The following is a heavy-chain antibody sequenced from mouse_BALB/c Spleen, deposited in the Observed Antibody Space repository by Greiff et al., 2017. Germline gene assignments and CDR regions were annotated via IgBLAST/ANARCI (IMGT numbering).Heavy chain of an antibody. V-gene: IGHV5-6-5*01. CDR2: ISSGGST. Sequence: EVKLVESGGGLVKPGGSLELSCAASGFTFSSYAMSWVRQTPEKRLEWVASISSGGSTYYPDSVKGRFTISRDNARNILYLQMSSLRSEDTAMYYGARGHYGSSYWYFDVWGAGTTVTVSS. CDR1: GFTFSSYA. J-gene: IGHJ1*01. D-gene: IGHD1-1*01. CDR3: ARGHYGSSYWYFDV.